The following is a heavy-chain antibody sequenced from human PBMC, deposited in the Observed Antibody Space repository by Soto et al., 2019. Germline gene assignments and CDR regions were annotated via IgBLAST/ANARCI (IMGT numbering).Heavy chain of an antibody. Sequence: QVQLVQSGAELKKPGASVRVSCKASGYTFTNNDVTWVRQATGQGLEWMGWMNPGSGETGYAQKFQGRVTMTRDISIATAYMELSSLRSEDTAIYYCARMASFGSLNWFDPWGQGTLVTVSS. V-gene: IGHV1-8*01. D-gene: IGHD5-18*01. CDR2: MNPGSGET. J-gene: IGHJ5*01. CDR1: GYTFTNND. CDR3: ARMASFGSLNWFDP.